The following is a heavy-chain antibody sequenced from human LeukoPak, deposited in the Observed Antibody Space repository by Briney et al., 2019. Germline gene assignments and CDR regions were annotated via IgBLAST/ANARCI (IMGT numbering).Heavy chain of an antibody. V-gene: IGHV1-69*06. J-gene: IGHJ4*02. CDR2: TVPIYDAP. CDR1: GTSFKSYG. D-gene: IGHD3-9*01. Sequence: SAKVSCKASGTSFKSYGFHWVRQAPGQGLEWIGRTVPIYDAPIYAQKFHGRVTITADTSTTTVYMELSSLRSEDTAIFYCATSTDYYDASGFYYWGQGTLVSVSS. CDR3: ATSTDYYDASGFYY.